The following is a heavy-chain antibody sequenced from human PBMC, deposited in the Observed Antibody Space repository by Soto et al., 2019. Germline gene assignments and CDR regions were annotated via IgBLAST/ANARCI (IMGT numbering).Heavy chain of an antibody. V-gene: IGHV1-18*03. J-gene: IGHJ6*02. Sequence: PVKLACKAAGYTCTSYVVSRVLQDPEQALECMVWISAYNGNTNYAQKLQGRVTMTTNTSTSTAYMELRSFSSDDMAVYYCARKGGSGSYCRSDYYYGMGVWGQRPMVTVSS. CDR3: ARKGGSGSYCRSDYYYGMGV. CDR1: GYTCTSYV. D-gene: IGHD3-10*01. CDR2: ISAYNGNT.